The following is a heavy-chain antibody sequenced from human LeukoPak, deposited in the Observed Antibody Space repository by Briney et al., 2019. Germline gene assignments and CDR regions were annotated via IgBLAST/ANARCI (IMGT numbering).Heavy chain of an antibody. J-gene: IGHJ4*02. V-gene: IGHV3-7*01. Sequence: GGSLRLSCAASGFTFSNYWMSWVRQAPGKRLEWVANIKQDGSEKYYVDSVKGRFTISRDNAQNSLYLHMNSLRAEDTAVYYCAKDHSSSWYYFDYWGQGTLVTVSS. D-gene: IGHD6-13*01. CDR2: IKQDGSEK. CDR1: GFTFSNYW. CDR3: AKDHSSSWYYFDY.